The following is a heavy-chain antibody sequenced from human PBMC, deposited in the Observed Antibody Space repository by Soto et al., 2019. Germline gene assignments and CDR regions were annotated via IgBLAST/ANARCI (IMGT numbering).Heavy chain of an antibody. D-gene: IGHD2-2*02. J-gene: IGHJ4*02. CDR2: IYHSGST. CDR3: EREGLVPAATPWFDY. Sequence: SETLSLTCAVSGGSISSGGYSWSWIRQPPGKGLEWIGYIYHSGSTYYNPSLKSRVTISVDRSKNTLYLQMNSLRAEDTAVYYCEREGLVPAATPWFDYWGQGTLVTVSS. CDR1: GGSISSGGYS. V-gene: IGHV4-30-2*01.